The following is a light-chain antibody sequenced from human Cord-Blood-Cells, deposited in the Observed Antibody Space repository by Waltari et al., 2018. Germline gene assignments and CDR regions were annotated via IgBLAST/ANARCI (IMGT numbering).Light chain of an antibody. CDR2: EGS. CDR1: SRDVGGYNL. J-gene: IGLJ2*01. V-gene: IGLV2-23*01. Sequence: QSALTPPASVSGSPGQSITISCTGNSRDVGGYNLVSWYQQHPGKAPKLMIYEGSKRPSGVSNRFSGSKSGNTASLTISGLQAEDEADYYCCSYAGSSTVVFGGGTKLTVL. CDR3: CSYAGSSTVV.